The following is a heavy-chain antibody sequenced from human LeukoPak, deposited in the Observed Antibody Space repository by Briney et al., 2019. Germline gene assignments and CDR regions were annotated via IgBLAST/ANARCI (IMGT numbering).Heavy chain of an antibody. V-gene: IGHV1-69*13. CDR2: IIPIFGTA. D-gene: IGHD3-22*01. J-gene: IGHJ4*02. CDR3: ARARYYYDSSGYYSDRYYSDY. CDR1: GGTFSSYA. Sequence: SVKVSCKASGGTFSSYAISWVRQAPGQGLEWMGGIIPIFGTANYAQKFQGRVTITADESTSTAYMELSSLRSEDTAVYYCARARYYYDSSGYYSDRYYSDYWGQGTLVTVSS.